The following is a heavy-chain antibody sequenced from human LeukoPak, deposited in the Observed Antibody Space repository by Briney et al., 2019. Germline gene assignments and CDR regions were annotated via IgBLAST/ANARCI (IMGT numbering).Heavy chain of an antibody. CDR2: IYYSGST. CDR3: ARDRSSCSGGSCTEVLDY. CDR1: GGSISSSSYY. J-gene: IGHJ4*02. D-gene: IGHD2-15*01. V-gene: IGHV4-39*02. Sequence: SQTLSLTCTVSGGSISSSSYYWGWIRQPPGKGLEWIGSIYYSGSTYYNPSLKSRVTISVDTSKNQFSLKLSSVTAADTAVYYCARDRSSCSGGSCTEVLDYWGQGTLVTVSS.